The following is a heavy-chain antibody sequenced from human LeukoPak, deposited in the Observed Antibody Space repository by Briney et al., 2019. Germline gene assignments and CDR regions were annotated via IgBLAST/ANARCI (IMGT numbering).Heavy chain of an antibody. J-gene: IGHJ4*02. CDR1: GFTFSSYS. Sequence: GGSLRLSCAASGFTFSSYSMNWVRQAPGKGLEWVSSISSRSGYIYYADSVKGRFTISRDNSKNTLYLQMNSLRAEDTAVYYCAKDFRGSPGNFDYWGQGTLVTVSS. CDR3: AKDFRGSPGNFDY. D-gene: IGHD1-26*01. CDR2: ISSRSGYI. V-gene: IGHV3-21*04.